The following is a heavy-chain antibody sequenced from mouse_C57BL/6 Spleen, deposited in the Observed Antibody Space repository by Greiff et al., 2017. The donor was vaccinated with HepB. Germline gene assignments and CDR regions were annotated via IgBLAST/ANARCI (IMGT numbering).Heavy chain of an antibody. CDR1: GFTFSDYG. V-gene: IGHV5-17*01. CDR3: ARSQLGRDYYAMDY. J-gene: IGHJ4*01. Sequence: EVQVVESGGGLVKPGGSLKLSCAASGFTFSDYGMHWVRQAPEKGLEWVAYISSGSSTIYYADTVKGRFTISRDNAKNTLFLQMTSLRSEDTAMYYCARSQLGRDYYAMDYWGQGTSVTVSS. D-gene: IGHD4-1*02. CDR2: ISSGSSTI.